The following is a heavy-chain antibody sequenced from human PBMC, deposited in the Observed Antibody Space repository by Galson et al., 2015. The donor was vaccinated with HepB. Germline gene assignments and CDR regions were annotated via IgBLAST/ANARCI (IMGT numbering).Heavy chain of an antibody. CDR1: GFTFSSYG. CDR3: ARDGQWLAMGYNWFDP. CDR2: IRYDGSNK. V-gene: IGHV3-30*02. Sequence: SLRLSCAASGFTFSSYGMHWVRQAPGKGLEWVAFIRYDGSNKYYADSVKGRFTISRDNSKNTLYLQMNSLRAEDTAVYYCARDGQWLAMGYNWFDPWGQGTLVTVSS. J-gene: IGHJ5*02. D-gene: IGHD6-19*01.